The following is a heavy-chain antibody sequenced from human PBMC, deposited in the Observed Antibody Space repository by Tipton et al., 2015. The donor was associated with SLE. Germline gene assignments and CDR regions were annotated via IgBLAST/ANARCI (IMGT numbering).Heavy chain of an antibody. CDR1: GFTFSSSW. Sequence: QLVQSGGGLVQAGGSLRLSCAASGFTFSSSWMNWVRLAPGKGLEWLSFISTSGTTIYYVDSVKGRFTISRDNAKNSLYLQMNSLRAEDTAVYYCARDHEWLDPDYYYYYMDVWGKGTTVTVSS. CDR2: ISTSGTTI. J-gene: IGHJ6*03. D-gene: IGHD6-19*01. CDR3: ARDHEWLDPDYYYYYMDV. V-gene: IGHV3-48*04.